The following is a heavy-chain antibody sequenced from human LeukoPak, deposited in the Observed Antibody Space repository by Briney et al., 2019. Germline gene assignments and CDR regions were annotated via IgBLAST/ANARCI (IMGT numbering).Heavy chain of an antibody. V-gene: IGHV1-18*01. Sequence: ASVKVSCKASRYTFTSYGISWVRQAPGQGLEWMGWISGYNGNTNYAEKLQGRVTMATDTSTSTVYMELRSLRSDDTAVYYCARDSLYYGSGSYLGFDPWGQGTLVTVS. D-gene: IGHD3-10*01. CDR1: RYTFTSYG. CDR2: ISGYNGNT. CDR3: ARDSLYYGSGSYLGFDP. J-gene: IGHJ5*02.